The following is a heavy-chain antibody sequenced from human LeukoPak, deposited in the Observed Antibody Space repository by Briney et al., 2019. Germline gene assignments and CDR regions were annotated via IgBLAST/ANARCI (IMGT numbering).Heavy chain of an antibody. D-gene: IGHD6-19*01. V-gene: IGHV1-69*05. J-gene: IGHJ3*02. CDR2: IIPIFGTA. CDR1: GGTFSSYA. CDR3: ARDQNMTPLDGYSSGWPNFDAFDI. Sequence: EASVKVSCKASGGTFSSYAISWVRQAPGQGLEWMGRIIPIFGTANYAQKFQGRVTITTDESTSTAYMELSSLRSEDTAVYYCARDQNMTPLDGYSSGWPNFDAFDIWGQGTMVTVSS.